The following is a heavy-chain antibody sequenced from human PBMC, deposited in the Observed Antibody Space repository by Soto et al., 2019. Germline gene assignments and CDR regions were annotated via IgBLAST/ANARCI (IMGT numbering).Heavy chain of an antibody. V-gene: IGHV4-59*08. Sequence: SETLSLTCTVSGGSISTYYWSWIRQPPGKGLEWIGYISYTGSTDYSPSLKSRVTISVDTSKNQFSLKVRSVTAADTAIYFCARHYPIGNNWNYFDYWGRGTLVTVSS. CDR3: ARHYPIGNNWNYFDY. CDR1: GGSISTYY. CDR2: ISYTGST. J-gene: IGHJ4*02. D-gene: IGHD1-1*01.